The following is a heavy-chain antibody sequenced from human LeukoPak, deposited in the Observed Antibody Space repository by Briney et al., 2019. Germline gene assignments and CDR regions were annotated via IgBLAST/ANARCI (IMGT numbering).Heavy chain of an antibody. Sequence: GESLRLSCAASGFTFSRYWMSWVRQAPGKGLEWVANIKEDGSEKSYVDSEKGRFTISRDNAKNSLYLQMNSLRAEDTAIYYCARDMDDSSDYGDYWGQGTLVTVSS. V-gene: IGHV3-7*05. J-gene: IGHJ4*02. CDR3: ARDMDDSSDYGDY. CDR2: IKEDGSEK. D-gene: IGHD3-22*01. CDR1: GFTFSRYW.